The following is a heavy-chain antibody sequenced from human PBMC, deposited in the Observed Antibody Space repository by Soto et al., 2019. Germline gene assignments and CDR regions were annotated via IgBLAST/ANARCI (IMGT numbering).Heavy chain of an antibody. CDR3: SRGGWSMDV. CDR2: IYYSGST. V-gene: IGHV4-59*11. D-gene: IGHD2-15*01. CDR1: GGSISNHY. Sequence: PSETLSLTCTVSGGSISNHYWSWIRQPPGKGLAWIGYIYYSGSTNYNSSLKSRVTITVDTSKNQFSLKLCSVTAADTAVYYCSRGGWSMDVWGQGTTVTVSS. J-gene: IGHJ6*02.